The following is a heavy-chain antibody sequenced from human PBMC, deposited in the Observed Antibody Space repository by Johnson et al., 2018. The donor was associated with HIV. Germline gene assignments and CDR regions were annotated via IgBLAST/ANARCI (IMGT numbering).Heavy chain of an antibody. J-gene: IGHJ3*02. Sequence: QMQLVESGGGVVQPGRSLRLSCASSGFTFSSYAMHWVSQAPGTGLEWVAVISYDGSNKYYADPVTARFPISRDNSKNTLYLQLNSLRAEDTAADSCARGDRSTYYRRGAFDIWGQGTMVTVSS. CDR3: ARGDRSTYYRRGAFDI. CDR1: GFTFSSYA. CDR2: ISYDGSNK. D-gene: IGHD1-26*01. V-gene: IGHV3-30-3*01.